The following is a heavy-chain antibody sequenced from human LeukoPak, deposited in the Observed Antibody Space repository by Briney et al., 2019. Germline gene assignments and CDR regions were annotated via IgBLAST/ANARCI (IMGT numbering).Heavy chain of an antibody. J-gene: IGHJ4*02. CDR1: GGSISSYY. CDR3: ASSITMLRGVLEY. D-gene: IGHD3-10*01. CDR2: IYAGGTT. Sequence: ETLSLTCTVSGGSISSYYWSWVRQAPGKGLEWVSVIYAGGTTAYADSVEGTFAISRDNSKNTMYLQMNSLRAEDTAVYYCASSITMLRGVLEYWGQGTLVTVSS. V-gene: IGHV3-66*01.